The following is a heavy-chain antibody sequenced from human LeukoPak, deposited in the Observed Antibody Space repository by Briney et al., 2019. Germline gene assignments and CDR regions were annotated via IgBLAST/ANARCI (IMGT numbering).Heavy chain of an antibody. Sequence: PGGSLSLSCAASGFTFDDYGMSWVRQGPGKGLEWVSGINWNGGNTGYADSVKGRFTIFRDNAKNSLYLEMDSLRVEDTALYYCARTSDGNWFDPWGQGTLVTVST. J-gene: IGHJ5*02. CDR2: INWNGGNT. CDR3: ARTSDGNWFDP. V-gene: IGHV3-20*04. CDR1: GFTFDDYG. D-gene: IGHD1-26*01.